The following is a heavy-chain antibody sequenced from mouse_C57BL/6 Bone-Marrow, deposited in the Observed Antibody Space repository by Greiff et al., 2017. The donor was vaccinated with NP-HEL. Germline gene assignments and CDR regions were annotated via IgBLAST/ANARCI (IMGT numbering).Heavy chain of an antibody. J-gene: IGHJ2*01. Sequence: QVHVKQPGAELVRPGTSVKLSCKASGYTFTSYWMHWVKQRPGQGLEWIGVIDPSGSYTNYNQKFKGKATLTVDTSSSTAYMQLSSLTSEDSAVYYCAICIYYDYERVLGLDYWGQGTTLTVSS. V-gene: IGHV1-59*01. CDR3: AICIYYDYERVLGLDY. CDR2: IDPSGSYT. D-gene: IGHD2-4*01. CDR1: GYTFTSYW.